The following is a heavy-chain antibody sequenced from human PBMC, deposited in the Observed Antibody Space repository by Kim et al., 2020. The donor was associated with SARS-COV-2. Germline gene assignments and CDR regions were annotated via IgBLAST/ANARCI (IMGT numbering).Heavy chain of an antibody. CDR2: INTNTGNP. D-gene: IGHD6-13*01. J-gene: IGHJ4*02. CDR3: ARVPYRSSWYVDY. Sequence: ASVKVSCKASGYTFTNYGMNWVRQAPGQGLEWMGWINTNTGNPTYAQGFTGRLVISLDTSVSTTYLQINSLKAEDTAVYYCARVPYRSSWYVDYWGQGTL. V-gene: IGHV7-4-1*02. CDR1: GYTFTNYG.